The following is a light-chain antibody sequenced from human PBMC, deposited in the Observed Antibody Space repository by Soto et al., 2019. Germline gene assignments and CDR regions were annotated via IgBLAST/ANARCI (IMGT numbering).Light chain of an antibody. CDR1: QDISAW. CDR2: EAT. CDR3: QQYSAFPWT. J-gene: IGKJ1*01. Sequence: DIQMAKSPSTLSASVVDIVPIPFLASQDISAWLAWYQQKPGKPPKLVIYEATALETGVPSRFSGSGSGTEFTLTISSLQPDDFTTYYCQQYSAFPWTFGQGTKVDIK. V-gene: IGKV1-5*03.